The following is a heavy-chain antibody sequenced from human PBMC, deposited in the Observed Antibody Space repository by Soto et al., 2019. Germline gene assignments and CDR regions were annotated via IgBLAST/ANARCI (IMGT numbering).Heavy chain of an antibody. J-gene: IGHJ4*02. CDR1: GGSISSYY. Sequence: SETLSLTCTVSGGSISSYYWSWIRQPPGKGLEWIGYIYYSGSTNYNPSLKSRVTISVDTSKNQFSLKLSSVTAADTAVYYCGRAHSVVVPAAEYYFDYWGQGTLVTVSS. D-gene: IGHD2-2*01. V-gene: IGHV4-59*01. CDR3: GRAHSVVVPAAEYYFDY. CDR2: IYYSGST.